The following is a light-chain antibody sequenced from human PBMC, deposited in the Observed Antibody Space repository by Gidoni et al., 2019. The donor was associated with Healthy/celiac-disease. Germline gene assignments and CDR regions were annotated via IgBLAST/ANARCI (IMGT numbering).Light chain of an antibody. CDR3: QQYNSYPLT. CDR2: KAS. V-gene: IGKV1-5*03. Sequence: IHMTQSPSTLSASVGDRFTITCRASHSSSSWLAWYQQKPGEAPKLLIYKASSLDSGFPSRFSGSGSGTEFTLTISSLQPDDFATYYCQQYNSYPLTFXXXTRVEIK. CDR1: HSSSSW. J-gene: IGKJ4*01.